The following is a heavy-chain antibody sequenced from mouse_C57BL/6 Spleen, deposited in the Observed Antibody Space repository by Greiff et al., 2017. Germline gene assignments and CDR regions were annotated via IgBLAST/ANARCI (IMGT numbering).Heavy chain of an antibody. CDR3: ARHGGTGTDYYAMDY. D-gene: IGHD4-1*01. J-gene: IGHJ4*01. V-gene: IGHV5-2*01. CDR2: INSDGGST. Sequence: DVKLVESGGGLVQPGESLKLSCESNEYEFPSHDMSWVRKTPEKRLELVAAINSDGGSTYYPDTMERRFIISRDNTKKTLYLQMSSLRSEDTALYYCARHGGTGTDYYAMDYWGQGTSVIVSS. CDR1: EYEFPSHD.